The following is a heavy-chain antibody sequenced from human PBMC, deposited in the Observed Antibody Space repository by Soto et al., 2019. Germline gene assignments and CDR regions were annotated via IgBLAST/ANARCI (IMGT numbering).Heavy chain of an antibody. CDR1: GFTFGFNA. CDR2: ISAGGVST. J-gene: IGHJ4*02. CDR3: ARAREPEYSSAIFFDI. V-gene: IGHV3-23*01. D-gene: IGHD5-18*01. Sequence: GGSLRLSCAATGFTFGFNALSWVRQAPGKGLEWVSSISAGGVSTNYADSVRGRFTISRDNSKNTLYLQMNSLSAEDTAVYYCARAREPEYSSAIFFDIWGQGALVTVSS.